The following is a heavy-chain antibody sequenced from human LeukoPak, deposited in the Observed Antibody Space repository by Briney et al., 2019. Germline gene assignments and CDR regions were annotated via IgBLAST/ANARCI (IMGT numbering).Heavy chain of an antibody. D-gene: IGHD1-26*01. CDR3: ARGLGGATNRWYYFDY. CDR1: GFTFSSYS. Sequence: PGGSLRLSCAASGFTFSSYSMNWVRQAPGKGLEWVSSISSSSSYIYYADSVKGRFTISRDNAKNSLYLQMNSLRAEDTAVYYCARGLGGATNRWYYFDYWGQGTLVTVSS. V-gene: IGHV3-21*01. J-gene: IGHJ4*02. CDR2: ISSSSSYI.